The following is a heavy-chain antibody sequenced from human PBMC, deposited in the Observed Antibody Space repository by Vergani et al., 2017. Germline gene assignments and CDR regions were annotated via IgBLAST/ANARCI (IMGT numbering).Heavy chain of an antibody. J-gene: IGHJ4*02. D-gene: IGHD5-18*01. V-gene: IGHV3-49*04. CDR2: IRNKAYGGTT. CDR3: SRGGSYSFGYSDY. Sequence: EVQLVESGGGLVPPGRSLRLSCAASGFSFGDYAMTWVRQAPGKGLEWVAFIRNKAYGGTTEYAASVKGRFTISRDDSKRLAYLQLSGLKTEDTAVYFCSRGGSYSFGYSDYWGQGTLVTVSS. CDR1: GFSFGDYA.